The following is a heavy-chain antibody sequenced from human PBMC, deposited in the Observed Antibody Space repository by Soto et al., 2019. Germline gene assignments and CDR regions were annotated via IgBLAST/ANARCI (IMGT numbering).Heavy chain of an antibody. D-gene: IGHD1-1*01. CDR2: VSGGSGVT. V-gene: IGHV3-23*01. CDR1: GFSFSTYG. Sequence: EMQLLESGGGLVQPGGSLRLSCVVSGFSFSTYGVTWVRQAPGKGLEWVCGVSGGSGVTHYTDSVKGRFTISGDDSMNTVYLQMHSLRGEDTAVYYCTRWNGYGDLWGQGTLVTVSS. CDR3: TRWNGYGDL. J-gene: IGHJ5*02.